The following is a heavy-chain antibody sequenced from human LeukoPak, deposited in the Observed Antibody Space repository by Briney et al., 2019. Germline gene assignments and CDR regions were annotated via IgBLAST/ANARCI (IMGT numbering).Heavy chain of an antibody. CDR1: GFTFSSYA. J-gene: IGHJ4*02. V-gene: IGHV3-64*01. Sequence: GGSLRLSCAASGFTFSSYAMRWVRQAPGKGLEYVSAISSNGGSTYYANSVKGRFTISRDNSKNTLYLQMGSLRAEDMAVYYCARAYMTTLDYWGQGTLVTVSS. CDR3: ARAYMTTLDY. CDR2: ISSNGGST. D-gene: IGHD4-17*01.